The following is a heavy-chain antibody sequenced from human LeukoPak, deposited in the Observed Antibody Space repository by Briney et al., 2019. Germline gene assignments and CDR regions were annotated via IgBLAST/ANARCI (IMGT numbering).Heavy chain of an antibody. J-gene: IGHJ4*02. CDR1: GFTFSSYS. CDR2: ISGSGGNT. CDR3: AKPDSQFDY. Sequence: GGSLRLSCAVSGFTFSSYSMSWVRQAPGRGLEWVSSISGSGGNTYYADSVKGRFTISRDNVKNTLYLQMNSLRAEDTAIYYCAKPDSQFDYWGQGTLVTVSS. D-gene: IGHD3-22*01. V-gene: IGHV3-23*01.